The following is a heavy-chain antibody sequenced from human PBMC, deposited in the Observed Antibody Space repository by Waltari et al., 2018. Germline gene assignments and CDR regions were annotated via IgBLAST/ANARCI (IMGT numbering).Heavy chain of an antibody. CDR3: ARRWPLYGSGKRDAFDI. CDR2: MNPNSGNT. CDR1: GYTLPSYV. V-gene: IGHV1-8*03. J-gene: IGHJ3*02. Sequence: QVQLVQSGAEVKKHGASVKVSCKASGYTLPSYVIYWVRDATGQGLEWMGWMNPNSGNTGYAQKFQGRVTITRNTSISTAYMELSSLRSEDTAVYYCARRWPLYGSGKRDAFDIWGQGTMVTVSS. D-gene: IGHD3-10*01.